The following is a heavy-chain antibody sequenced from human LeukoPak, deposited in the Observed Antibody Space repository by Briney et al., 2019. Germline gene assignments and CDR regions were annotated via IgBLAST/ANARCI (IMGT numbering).Heavy chain of an antibody. J-gene: IGHJ6*04. CDR2: ISYDGSNK. V-gene: IGHV3-30*03. Sequence: PGRSLRLSCAASGFTFSSYGMHWVRQAPGKGLEWVAVISYDGSNKYYADSVKGRFTISRDNSKNTLYLQMNSLRAEDTAVYFCARGNYYGMDVWGNGTTVTVSS. CDR3: ARGNYYGMDV. CDR1: GFTFSSYG.